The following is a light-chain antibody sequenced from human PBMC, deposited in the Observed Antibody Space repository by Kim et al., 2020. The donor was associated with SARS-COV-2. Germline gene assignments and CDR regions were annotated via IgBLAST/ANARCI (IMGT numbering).Light chain of an antibody. CDR3: SSYTSASTFV. J-gene: IGLJ1*01. Sequence: QSALTQPASVSGSPGQSITISCTGTSSDVGAHNYVSWYQQHPGKAPQLIIYAVSNRPSGVSNRFSGSKSVLTAALTISGLQAEDEADYYCSSYTSASTFVFGTGTKVTVL. CDR2: AVS. V-gene: IGLV2-14*03. CDR1: SSDVGAHNY.